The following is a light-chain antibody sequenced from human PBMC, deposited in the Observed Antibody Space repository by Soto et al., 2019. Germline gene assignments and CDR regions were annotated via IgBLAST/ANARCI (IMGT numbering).Light chain of an antibody. CDR1: SSDIGTYNL. CDR3: CSYATSNIVL. CDR2: EVT. Sequence: QSVLTQPASVSGSPGQPITISCTGTSSDIGTYNLVSWYQQHPGKVPKLIIYEVTKRPPGVSNRFSGSKSGSTASLTISGLQPEDESDYYCCSYATSNIVLFGGGTKVTVL. V-gene: IGLV2-23*02. J-gene: IGLJ2*01.